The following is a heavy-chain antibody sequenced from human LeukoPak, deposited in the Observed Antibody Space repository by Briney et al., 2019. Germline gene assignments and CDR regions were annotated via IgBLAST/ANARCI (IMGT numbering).Heavy chain of an antibody. CDR1: GYTFTSYD. Sequence: ASVKVSCKASGYTFTSYDINWVRQAPGQGLEWMGGIIPIFGTANYAQKFQGRVTITTDESTSTAYMELSSLRSEDTAVYCAREELGGISSSSGYFDYWGQGTLVPSPQ. V-gene: IGHV1-69*05. D-gene: IGHD6-13*01. J-gene: IGHJ4*02. CDR2: IIPIFGTA. CDR3: AREELGGISSSSGYFDY.